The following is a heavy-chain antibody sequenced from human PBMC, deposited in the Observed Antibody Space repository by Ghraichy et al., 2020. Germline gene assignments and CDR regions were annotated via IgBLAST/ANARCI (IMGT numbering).Heavy chain of an antibody. CDR3: ARWSGGDSSGYYYVPPFDY. CDR2: ISAYNGNT. V-gene: IGHV1-18*01. Sequence: ASVKVSCKASGYTFTSYGISWVRQAPGQGLEWMGWISAYNGNTNYAQKLQGRVTMTTDTSTSTAYMELRSLRSDDTAVYYCARWSGGDSSGYYYVPPFDYWGQGTLVTVSS. J-gene: IGHJ4*02. CDR1: GYTFTSYG. D-gene: IGHD3-22*01.